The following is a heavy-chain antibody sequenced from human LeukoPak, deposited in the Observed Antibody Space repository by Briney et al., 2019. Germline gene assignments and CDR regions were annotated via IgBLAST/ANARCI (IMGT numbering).Heavy chain of an antibody. CDR3: AREYSSGWPQTPYDFDY. Sequence: SETLSLTCTVSGGSISSYYWSWIRQPPGKGLEWIGYIYYSGSTNYNPSLKSRVTISVDTSKNQFSLKLSSVTAADTAVYYCAREYSSGWPQTPYDFDYWGQGTLVTVSS. V-gene: IGHV4-59*01. CDR2: IYYSGST. CDR1: GGSISSYY. D-gene: IGHD6-19*01. J-gene: IGHJ4*02.